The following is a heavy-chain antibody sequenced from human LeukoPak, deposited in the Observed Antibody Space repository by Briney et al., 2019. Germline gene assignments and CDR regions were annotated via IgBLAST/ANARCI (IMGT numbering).Heavy chain of an antibody. J-gene: IGHJ4*02. Sequence: GGSLRLSCAASGFTFSSYGMHWVRQAPGKGLEWVAVIWYDGSNKYYADSVKGRFTISRDNSKNTLYLQMNSLRAEDTAVYYCASFEGRYGYGLTPFDYWGQGTLVTVSS. D-gene: IGHD5-18*01. CDR1: GFTFSSYG. V-gene: IGHV3-33*01. CDR2: IWYDGSNK. CDR3: ASFEGRYGYGLTPFDY.